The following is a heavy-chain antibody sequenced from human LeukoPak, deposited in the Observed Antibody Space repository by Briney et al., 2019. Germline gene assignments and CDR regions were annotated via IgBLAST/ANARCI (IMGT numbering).Heavy chain of an antibody. CDR3: ASPIAVAGPYYFDY. CDR1: GFTFSSYE. Sequence: PGGSLRLSCAASGFTFSSYEMNWVRQAPGKGLEWVSYISSSGCTIYYADSVKGRFTISRDNAKNTLYLQINSLRAEDTAVYYCASPIAVAGPYYFDYWGQGTLVTVSS. D-gene: IGHD6-19*01. CDR2: ISSSGCTI. V-gene: IGHV3-48*03. J-gene: IGHJ4*02.